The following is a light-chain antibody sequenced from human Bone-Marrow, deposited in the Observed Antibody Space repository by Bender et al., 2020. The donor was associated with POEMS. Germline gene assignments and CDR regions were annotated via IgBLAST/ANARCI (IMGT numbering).Light chain of an antibody. Sequence: QSALTQSASVSGSPGQSITISCTGSSSDFDHFNYVSWYQQYPGKAPQLMIYEVSSRPSGISYRFSGSKSGYSAFLTISGLQAGDEALYYCCSYTGRSTWVFGGGTKVTVL. CDR1: SSDFDHFNY. J-gene: IGLJ3*02. V-gene: IGLV2-14*03. CDR3: CSYTGRSTWV. CDR2: EVS.